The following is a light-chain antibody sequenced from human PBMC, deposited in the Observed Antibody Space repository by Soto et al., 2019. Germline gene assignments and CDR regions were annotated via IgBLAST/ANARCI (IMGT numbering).Light chain of an antibody. CDR2: GAS. CDR3: QQYHNSPRT. J-gene: IGKJ1*01. V-gene: IGKV3-20*01. CDR1: QSVDSRY. Sequence: IVLTQSPGTLSLSPGERATLTCRASQSVDSRYFAWYQQKPGQAPRLLIYGASYRATGIPDRFSGSGSGTDFTLTISRLEPEDFAMYYCQQYHNSPRTFGQGTKVDIK.